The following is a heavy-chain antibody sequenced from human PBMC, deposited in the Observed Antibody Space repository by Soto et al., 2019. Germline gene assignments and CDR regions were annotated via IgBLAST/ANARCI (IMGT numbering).Heavy chain of an antibody. D-gene: IGHD2-15*01. Sequence: EVQLVESGGGLVKPGGSLRLSCAASGFTFSIYTMTWVRQAPGKGLEWVSSISDTSSHIYYSDSVEGRFTVSRDNAKKSLYLQVNSLRAEDTDVYYCARVRSGGSGYFDYWGQGTLVTVSS. CDR3: ARVRSGGSGYFDY. V-gene: IGHV3-21*01. CDR2: ISDTSSHI. J-gene: IGHJ4*02. CDR1: GFTFSIYT.